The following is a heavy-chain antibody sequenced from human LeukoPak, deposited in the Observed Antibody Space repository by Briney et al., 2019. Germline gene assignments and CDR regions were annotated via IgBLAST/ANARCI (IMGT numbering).Heavy chain of an antibody. CDR3: ASPYYDSSGYYYDWFDP. J-gene: IGHJ5*02. CDR1: GGSFSGYY. CDR2: INHSGST. V-gene: IGHV4-34*01. Sequence: SSETLSLTCAVYGGSFSGYYWSWIRQPPGKGLEWIGEINHSGSTNYNPSLKSRVTISVDTSKNQFSLKLSSVTAADTAVYYCASPYYDSSGYYYDWFDPWGQGTLVTVSS. D-gene: IGHD3-22*01.